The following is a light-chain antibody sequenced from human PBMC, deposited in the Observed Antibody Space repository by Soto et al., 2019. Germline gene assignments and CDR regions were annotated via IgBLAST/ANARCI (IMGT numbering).Light chain of an antibody. CDR1: QSVSSN. J-gene: IGKJ4*01. V-gene: IGKV3-15*01. CDR2: GAS. CDR3: QQYGYSPLT. Sequence: ERVMTQSPATLSVSPGERATLSCMASQSVSSNLAWYQQKPGQAPGLFIYGASTRATAIPPRFSGSGSGTEFTLTISSLQSEDFAVYYCQQYGYSPLTFGGGTKVDIK.